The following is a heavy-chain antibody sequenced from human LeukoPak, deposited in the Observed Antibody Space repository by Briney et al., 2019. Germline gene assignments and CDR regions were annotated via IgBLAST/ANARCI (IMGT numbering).Heavy chain of an antibody. D-gene: IGHD3-10*01. Sequence: PGGSLRLSCAASGFTFSSYWMSWVRQAPGKGLEWVANIKQDGSEKYYVDSVKGRFTISRDNAKNSLYLQMNSLRAEDTAVYYCARAIYGSGSFYYYYYVDVWGKGTTVTVSS. V-gene: IGHV3-7*01. CDR3: ARAIYGSGSFYYYYYVDV. J-gene: IGHJ6*03. CDR1: GFTFSSYW. CDR2: IKQDGSEK.